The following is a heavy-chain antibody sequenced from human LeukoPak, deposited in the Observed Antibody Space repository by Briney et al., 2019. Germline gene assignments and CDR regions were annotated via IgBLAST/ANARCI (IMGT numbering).Heavy chain of an antibody. Sequence: ASGKVSCKASGYTFTSYDINWVRQAAGQGLEWMGWMNPNSGNTGYAQKFQGRVTLTRNTSISTAYMELSSLRSEDTAVYYCSRGPLAGTSPLYYYYYMDVWGKGTTVTVSS. CDR2: MNPNSGNT. V-gene: IGHV1-8*01. D-gene: IGHD6-19*01. CDR3: SRGPLAGTSPLYYYYYMDV. CDR1: GYTFTSYD. J-gene: IGHJ6*03.